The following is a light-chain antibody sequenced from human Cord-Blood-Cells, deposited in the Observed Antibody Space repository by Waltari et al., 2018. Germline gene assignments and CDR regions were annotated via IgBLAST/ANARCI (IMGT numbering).Light chain of an antibody. CDR3: CSYAGSSTWV. J-gene: IGLJ3*02. CDR2: VAS. Sequence: QSALTQPASVSGSPGQSITISCTGTSSDGGSYTLFSWYQQHPGNAPKLMIYVASKRPSGVSNRFSGSKSGNTASLTISGLQAEDEADYFCCSYAGSSTWVFGGGTKLPVL. CDR1: SSDGGSYTL. V-gene: IGLV2-23*01.